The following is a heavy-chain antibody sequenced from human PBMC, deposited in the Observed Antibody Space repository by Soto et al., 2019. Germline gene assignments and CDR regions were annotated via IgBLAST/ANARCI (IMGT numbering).Heavy chain of an antibody. V-gene: IGHV3-72*01. Sequence: EVQLVESGGGLVQPGGSLRLSCAGSGFTFSDYYIDWVRQAPGNGLEWVGRSRDKGNSYSTDYAASVKGRLTVSRDSSKSSVYLQMNSLKIEDTALYYCTRSIPGTTSSDFWGQGTLVTVSS. CDR1: GFTFSDYY. CDR3: TRSIPGTTSSDF. CDR2: SRDKGNSYST. J-gene: IGHJ4*02. D-gene: IGHD1-7*01.